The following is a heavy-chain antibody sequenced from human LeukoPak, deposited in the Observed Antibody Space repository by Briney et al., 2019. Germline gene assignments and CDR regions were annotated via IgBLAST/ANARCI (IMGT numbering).Heavy chain of an antibody. Sequence: PSETLSLTCGVYGGSFSSYFWTWIRQSPAKGLEWIGEINQSGDTDHNPSLKSRANISIDTSRSQFSLTLSSVTAADTAMYYCARVLGIAVVPGATEDNYFDPWGQGTLVVVSS. V-gene: IGHV4-34*04. CDR1: GGSFSSYF. D-gene: IGHD2-2*01. J-gene: IGHJ5*02. CDR3: ARVLGIAVVPGATEDNYFDP. CDR2: INQSGDT.